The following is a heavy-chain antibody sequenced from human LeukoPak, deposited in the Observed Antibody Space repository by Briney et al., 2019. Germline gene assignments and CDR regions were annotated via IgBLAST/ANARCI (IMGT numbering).Heavy chain of an antibody. CDR3: AIGIPKGSGWYSAFDI. J-gene: IGHJ3*02. CDR2: ISTDGSST. Sequence: GGSLRLSCSASGFTFKSYAMYWVRQAPGKGLVWVSRISTDGSSTHYSDSVKGRFTISRHNAKNTVYLQMHSLRAEDTPLYYCAIGIPKGSGWYSAFDIWGQGPMDTVSS. CDR1: GFTFKSYA. D-gene: IGHD6-19*01. V-gene: IGHV3-74*01.